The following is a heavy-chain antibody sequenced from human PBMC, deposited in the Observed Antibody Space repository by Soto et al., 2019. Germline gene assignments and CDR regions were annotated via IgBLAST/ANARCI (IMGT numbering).Heavy chain of an antibody. CDR3: AVVVVPAAPRGWFDP. CDR2: IYYSGST. J-gene: IGHJ5*02. D-gene: IGHD2-2*01. Sequence: SETLSLTCTVSGGSISGYYWSWIRQPPGKGLEWIGYIYYSGSTNYNPSLKSRVTISVDTSKNQFSLKLSSVTAADTAVYYCAVVVVPAAPRGWFDPWGQGTLVTVSS. CDR1: GGSISGYY. V-gene: IGHV4-59*12.